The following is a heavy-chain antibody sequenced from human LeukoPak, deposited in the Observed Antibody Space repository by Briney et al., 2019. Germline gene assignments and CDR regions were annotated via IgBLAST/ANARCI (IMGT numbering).Heavy chain of an antibody. V-gene: IGHV3-30*02. CDR1: GFTFSRYG. D-gene: IGHD6-19*01. CDR2: IRYDGGNY. CDR3: AKDYVAVAADHDAFDI. J-gene: IGHJ3*02. Sequence: AGGPLRLSCAASGFTFSRYGIHWVRQAPGKGLEWVTFIRYDGGNYYYADSVKGRFTISRDNSKNTLYLQMSSLRAEDTAVYYCAKDYVAVAADHDAFDIWGQGTMVTVSS.